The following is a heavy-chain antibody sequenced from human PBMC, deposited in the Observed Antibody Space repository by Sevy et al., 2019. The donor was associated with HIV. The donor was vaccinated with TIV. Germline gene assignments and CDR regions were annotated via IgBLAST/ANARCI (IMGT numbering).Heavy chain of an antibody. CDR1: GFTFSSDA. CDR2: IRSNGGST. Sequence: EGSLRLSCSASGFTFSSDAMHWVRQAPGKELEYVSAIRSNGGSTYYADSVKGRFTISRDNSKNTLYLQMSSLRAEDTAVYYCVKGPASSSWFDWFDPWGQGTLVTVSS. J-gene: IGHJ5*02. D-gene: IGHD6-13*01. V-gene: IGHV3-64D*06. CDR3: VKGPASSSWFDWFDP.